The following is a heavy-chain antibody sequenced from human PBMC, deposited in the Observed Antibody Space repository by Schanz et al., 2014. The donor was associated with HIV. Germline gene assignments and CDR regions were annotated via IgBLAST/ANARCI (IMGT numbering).Heavy chain of an antibody. D-gene: IGHD2-8*01. CDR1: GFTFSSYA. Sequence: EVQLLESGGGLVQPGGSLRLSCAASGFTFSSYAMSWVRQAPGKGLEWVSGISGNSGHTWYADSVKGRFTISRDNPKNRLYLQMNSLRAEDTAVYYCARDRPVNSYCSNGVCYPLWGQGTPVTVSS. V-gene: IGHV3-23*01. CDR3: ARDRPVNSYCSNGVCYPL. J-gene: IGHJ4*02. CDR2: ISGNSGHT.